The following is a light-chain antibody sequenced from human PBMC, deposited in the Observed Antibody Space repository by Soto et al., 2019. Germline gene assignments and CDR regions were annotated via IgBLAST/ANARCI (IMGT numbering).Light chain of an antibody. CDR3: SSYGGSISYVI. CDR1: SSDVGAYNY. CDR2: EVS. J-gene: IGLJ2*01. Sequence: QSALSQPPSASGSPGQSVTISCTGTSSDVGAYNYVSWYQHHPGKAPKLIIYEVSKRPSGVPDRFSGSKSGNTASLTVSGLQAEDETDYYCSSYGGSISYVIFGGGTKVTVL. V-gene: IGLV2-8*01.